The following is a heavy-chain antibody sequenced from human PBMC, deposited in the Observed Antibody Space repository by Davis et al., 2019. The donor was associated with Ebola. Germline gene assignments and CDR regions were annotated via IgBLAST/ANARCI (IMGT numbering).Heavy chain of an antibody. CDR2: INPSGGST. CDR1: GYTFTGYY. Sequence: ASVKVSCKASGYTFTGYYMHWVRQAPGQGLEWMGIINPSGGSTSYAQKFQGRVTMTRDTSTSTAYMELSSLRSEDTAVYYCAREDPYGSGSYLFDYWGQGTLVTVSS. D-gene: IGHD3-10*01. V-gene: IGHV1-46*01. J-gene: IGHJ4*02. CDR3: AREDPYGSGSYLFDY.